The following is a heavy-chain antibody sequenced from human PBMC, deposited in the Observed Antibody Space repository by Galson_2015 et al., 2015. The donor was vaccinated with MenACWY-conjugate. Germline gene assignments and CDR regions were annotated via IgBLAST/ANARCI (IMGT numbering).Heavy chain of an antibody. Sequence: SETLSLTCTVSGGSISSHYWSWFRQPPGKGLEWIAYIRDTGSLKDNPSLKSRVTMSADKSNNQFSLRLISVTAADTAVYYCARIPSWGSSFGYFYYWGQGILVAVSS. CDR2: IRDTGSL. D-gene: IGHD2-2*01. J-gene: IGHJ4*02. CDR3: ARIPSWGSSFGYFYY. CDR1: GGSISSHY. V-gene: IGHV4-59*08.